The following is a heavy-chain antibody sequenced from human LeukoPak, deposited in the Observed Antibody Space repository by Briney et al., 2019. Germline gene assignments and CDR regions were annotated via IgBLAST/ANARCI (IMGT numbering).Heavy chain of an antibody. Sequence: GASVKVSCKASGYTFTSYGISWVRQAPGQGLEWMGWISAYNGNTNYAQKLQGRVTMTTDTSTSTAYMELRSLRSDDTAVYYCARVRGRYCSSTSCYTGVPNYYYYYMDVWGKGTTVTVSS. J-gene: IGHJ6*03. CDR3: ARVRGRYCSSTSCYTGVPNYYYYYMDV. D-gene: IGHD2-2*02. V-gene: IGHV1-18*01. CDR2: ISAYNGNT. CDR1: GYTFTSYG.